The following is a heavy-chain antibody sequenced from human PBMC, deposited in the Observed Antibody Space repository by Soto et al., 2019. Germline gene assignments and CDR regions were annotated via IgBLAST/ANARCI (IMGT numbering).Heavy chain of an antibody. CDR2: INPNSGDT. CDR1: GYTFTGYY. Sequence: ASVKVSCKASGYTFTGYYIHWVRQAPGQGLEWMGWINPNSGDTNSAQKFQGRVTMTRDTSISPAYMELSRLRSDDTAVYYCARVTCITTTCSPLNWFDPWGQGTLVTVSS. J-gene: IGHJ5*02. V-gene: IGHV1-2*02. D-gene: IGHD2-2*01. CDR3: ARVTCITTTCSPLNWFDP.